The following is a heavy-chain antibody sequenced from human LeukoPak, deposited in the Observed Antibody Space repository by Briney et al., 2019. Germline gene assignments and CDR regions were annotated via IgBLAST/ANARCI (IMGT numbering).Heavy chain of an antibody. CDR2: IYYSGST. CDR1: GGSISSSSYY. CDR3: ARDIVVVTAIHAFDI. V-gene: IGHV4-39*07. J-gene: IGHJ3*02. Sequence: SETLSLTCTVSGGSISSSSYYWGWIRQPPGKGLEWIGSIYYSGSTYYNPSLKSRVTISVDKSKNQFSLKLSSVTAADTAVYYCARDIVVVTAIHAFDIWGQGTMVTVPS. D-gene: IGHD2-21*02.